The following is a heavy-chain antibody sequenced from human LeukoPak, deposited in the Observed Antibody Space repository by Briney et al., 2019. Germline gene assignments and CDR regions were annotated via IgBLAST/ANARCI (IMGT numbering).Heavy chain of an antibody. CDR1: GGSISSGSYY. CDR2: IYTSGST. D-gene: IGHD6-19*01. V-gene: IGHV4-61*02. Sequence: SETLSLTCTVSGGSISSGSYYWSWIRQPAGKGLEWIGRIYTSGSTNYNPSLKSRVTISVDTSKNQFSLKLSSVTAADTAVYYCARGEVLQWLALDYWGQGTLVTVSS. J-gene: IGHJ4*02. CDR3: ARGEVLQWLALDY.